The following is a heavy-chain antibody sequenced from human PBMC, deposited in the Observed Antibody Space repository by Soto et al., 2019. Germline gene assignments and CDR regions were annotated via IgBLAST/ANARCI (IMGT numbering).Heavy chain of an antibody. V-gene: IGHV4-34*01. D-gene: IGHD2-2*01. CDR2: INHSGST. J-gene: IGHJ6*02. CDR1: GGSFSGYY. Sequence: QVQLQQWGAGLLKPSETLSLTYAVYGGSFSGYYWSWIRQPPGKGLEWIGEINHSGSTNYNPALKSRVTISVDTSKNRFSLKLSSVTAANTAVYYCARGGYCSSTSCYPYYYYGMDVWCQGTTVTVSS. CDR3: ARGGYCSSTSCYPYYYYGMDV.